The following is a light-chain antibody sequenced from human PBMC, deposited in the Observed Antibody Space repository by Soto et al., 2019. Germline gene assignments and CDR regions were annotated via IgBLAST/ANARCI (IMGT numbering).Light chain of an antibody. J-gene: IGKJ2*01. CDR2: GAS. CDR1: QSVSSSY. V-gene: IGKV3-20*01. CDR3: QQSGSSHIYT. Sequence: EIVLTQSPGTLSLSPGERATLSCRASQSVSSSYLAWYQQKPGQAPRLLIYGASSRATGIPDRFSGSGSGTDFTLTISRLEPEDFAVYYCQQSGSSHIYTFGQGTKLEIK.